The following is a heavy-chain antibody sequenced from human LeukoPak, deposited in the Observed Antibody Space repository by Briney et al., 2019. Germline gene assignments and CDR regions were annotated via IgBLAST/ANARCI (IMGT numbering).Heavy chain of an antibody. J-gene: IGHJ4*02. Sequence: SETLSLTCTVSGGSVSSGSYYWSWIRQPPGKGLEWIGYIYYSGSTNYNPPLKSRVTISVDTSKNQFSLKLSSVTAADTAVYYCARAPNNYGKFDYWGQGTLVTVSS. D-gene: IGHD3-10*01. CDR2: IYYSGST. V-gene: IGHV4-61*01. CDR1: GGSVSSGSYY. CDR3: ARAPNNYGKFDY.